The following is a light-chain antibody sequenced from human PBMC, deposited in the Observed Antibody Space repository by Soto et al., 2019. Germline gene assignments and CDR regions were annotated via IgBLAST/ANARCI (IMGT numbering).Light chain of an antibody. CDR3: QQYNNWPPWT. V-gene: IGKV3-15*01. CDR1: QSVSSN. CDR2: GVS. Sequence: EIVMTQSPATLSVSPGERATLSCRASQSVSSNLAWYQQKPGQAPRLLIYGVSTRATGIPARFSGSGSGTEFTLTISNLQSEDFAVYYCQQYNNWPPWTFGQGTKVEIK. J-gene: IGKJ1*01.